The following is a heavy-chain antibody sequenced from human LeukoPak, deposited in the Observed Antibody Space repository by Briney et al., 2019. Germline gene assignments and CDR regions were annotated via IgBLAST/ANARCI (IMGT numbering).Heavy chain of an antibody. D-gene: IGHD3-16*01. J-gene: IGHJ3*02. V-gene: IGHV3-7*01. Sequence: PGGSLRLSCAVSGFTFSSYWMSWVRQAPGKGLEWVGNIKEDGSEKYYVDSGKGRFTISRDNAKNSLYLQMNSLRAEDTAVYYCAREITWEVTPIWGQGTMVTVSS. CDR3: AREITWEVTPI. CDR1: GFTFSSYW. CDR2: IKEDGSEK.